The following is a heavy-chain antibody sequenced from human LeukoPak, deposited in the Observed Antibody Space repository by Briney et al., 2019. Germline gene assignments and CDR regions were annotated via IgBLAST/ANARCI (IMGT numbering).Heavy chain of an antibody. CDR1: GGSFSSGNYY. Sequence: SETLSLTCTVSGGSFSSGNYYWTWIRQPPGKGLEWIGYNSYSGSANYNPSLKSRVTILLDTSKNQFSLKLSSVTAADTAIYSCARRVSGDYGHWFDHWGQGTLVTVSS. V-gene: IGHV4-61*01. CDR2: NSYSGSA. J-gene: IGHJ5*02. D-gene: IGHD4-17*01. CDR3: ARRVSGDYGHWFDH.